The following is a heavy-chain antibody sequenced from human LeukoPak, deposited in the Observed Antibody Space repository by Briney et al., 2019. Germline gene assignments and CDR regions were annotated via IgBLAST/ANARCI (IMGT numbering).Heavy chain of an antibody. CDR1: GFTFSSYA. V-gene: IGHV3-23*01. Sequence: GGSLRLSCAASGFTFSSYAMSWVRQAPGKGLEWVSAISGSGGSTYYADSVKGRFTISRDNSKNTLYLQMNSLRAEDTAVYYCATYSGYDWGAFDIWGQGTMVTVSS. CDR2: ISGSGGST. D-gene: IGHD5-12*01. J-gene: IGHJ3*02. CDR3: ATYSGYDWGAFDI.